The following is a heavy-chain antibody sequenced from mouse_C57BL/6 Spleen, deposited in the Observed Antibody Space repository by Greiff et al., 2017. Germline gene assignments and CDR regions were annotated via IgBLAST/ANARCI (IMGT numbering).Heavy chain of an antibody. V-gene: IGHV5-12*01. D-gene: IGHD3-2*02. CDR2: ISNGGGST. Sequence: EVQGVESGGGLVQPGGSLKLSCAASGFTFSDYYMYWVRQTPEKRLEWVAYISNGGGSTYYPDTVKGRFTISRDNAKNTLYLQMSRLKSEDTAMYYCARPTAQANAMDYWGQGTSVTVSS. CDR3: ARPTAQANAMDY. J-gene: IGHJ4*01. CDR1: GFTFSDYY.